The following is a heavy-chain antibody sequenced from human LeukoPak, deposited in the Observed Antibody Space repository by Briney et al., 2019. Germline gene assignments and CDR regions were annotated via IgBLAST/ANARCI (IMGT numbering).Heavy chain of an antibody. CDR1: GFTFSGSA. V-gene: IGHV3-73*01. CDR2: IRSKANSYAT. J-gene: IGHJ4*02. CDR3: TRHGGILTGFENTDY. D-gene: IGHD3-9*01. Sequence: GGSLKLSCAASGFTFSGSAMHWVRQASGEGLEWVGRIRSKANSYATAYAASVKGRFTTSRDDSKNTAYLQMNSLKTEDTAVYYCTRHGGILTGFENTDYWGQGTLVTVSS.